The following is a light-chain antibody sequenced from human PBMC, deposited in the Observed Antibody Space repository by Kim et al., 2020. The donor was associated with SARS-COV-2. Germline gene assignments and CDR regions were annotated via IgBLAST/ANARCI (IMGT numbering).Light chain of an antibody. CDR2: LNSDGRH. CDR1: SGHSSYA. Sequence: SVKLTCTLSSGHSSYAIAWHQQQPEKGPRYLMKLNSDGRHSKGDGIPDRFSGSSSGAERYLTISSLQSEDEADYYCQTWGTGVWVFGGGTQLTVL. CDR3: QTWGTGVWV. V-gene: IGLV4-69*01. J-gene: IGLJ3*02.